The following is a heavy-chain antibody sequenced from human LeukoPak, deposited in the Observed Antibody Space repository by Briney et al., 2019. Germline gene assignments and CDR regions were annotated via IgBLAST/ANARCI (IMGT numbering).Heavy chain of an antibody. CDR3: AGKYWAGADY. J-gene: IGHJ4*02. D-gene: IGHD2-15*01. Sequence: GGSLRLSCAASGFTFSSYCMSWVRQAPGKGLEWVAVVSYDGNDKYYADSVQGRFTISRDNSKNTVYLQMNSLRPEDTALYYCAGKYWAGADYWGQGTLVTVSS. CDR2: VSYDGNDK. V-gene: IGHV3-30*03. CDR1: GFTFSSYC.